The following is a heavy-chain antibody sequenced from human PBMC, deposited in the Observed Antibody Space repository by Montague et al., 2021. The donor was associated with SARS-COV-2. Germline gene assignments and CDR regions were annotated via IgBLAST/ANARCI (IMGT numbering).Heavy chain of an antibody. Sequence: SLRLSCPASGFTFSSYAMHWVRQAPGKGLEWVAVISYDGSNKYYADSVKGRFTISRDNSKNTLYLQMNSLRAEDTAVCYCARTFSGSYLGYFDYWGQGTLVTVSS. CDR2: ISYDGSNK. CDR3: ARTFSGSYLGYFDY. J-gene: IGHJ4*02. CDR1: GFTFSSYA. V-gene: IGHV3-30*04. D-gene: IGHD1-26*01.